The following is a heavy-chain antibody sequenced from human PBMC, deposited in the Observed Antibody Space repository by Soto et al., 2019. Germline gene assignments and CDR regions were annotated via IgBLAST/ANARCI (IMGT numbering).Heavy chain of an antibody. CDR2: IDGDGGRI. CDR1: GFTFSSFW. J-gene: IGHJ3*02. Sequence: GGSLRLSCAASGFTFSSFWIYWVRQAPGEGLVWVSRIDGDGGRISYADSVTGRFTISSDNAKNTVFLQMSSLRVGYTAVYYCTRQGPTWGAFDIWGQGTVVTVSS. CDR3: TRQGPTWGAFDI. D-gene: IGHD3-16*01. V-gene: IGHV3-74*01.